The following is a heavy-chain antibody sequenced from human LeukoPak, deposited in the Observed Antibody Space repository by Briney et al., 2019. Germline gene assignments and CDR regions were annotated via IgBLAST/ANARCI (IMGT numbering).Heavy chain of an antibody. D-gene: IGHD4-4*01. CDR2: IWYDGSNK. CDR1: GFTFSSYG. J-gene: IGHJ4*02. V-gene: IGHV3-33*01. Sequence: GGSLRLSCAASGFTFSSYGMHWVRQAPGKGPEWVAVIWYDGSNKYYADSVKGRFTISRDNSKNTLYLQMNSLRAEDTAVYYCARGNDYSPLDYWGQGTLVTVSS. CDR3: ARGNDYSPLDY.